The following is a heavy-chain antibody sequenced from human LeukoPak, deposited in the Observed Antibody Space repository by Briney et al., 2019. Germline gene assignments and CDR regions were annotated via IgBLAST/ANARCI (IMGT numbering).Heavy chain of an antibody. CDR1: GGSISSYY. V-gene: IGHV4-59*01. J-gene: IGHJ5*02. CDR3: ARVPDYGDYVDGNWFDP. Sequence: PSETLSLTCTVSGGSISSYYWSWIRQPPGKGLEWIGYIYYSGSTNYNPSLKSRVTISVDTSKNQFSLKLSSVAAADTAVYYCARVPDYGDYVDGNWFDPWGQGTLVTVSS. D-gene: IGHD4-17*01. CDR2: IYYSGST.